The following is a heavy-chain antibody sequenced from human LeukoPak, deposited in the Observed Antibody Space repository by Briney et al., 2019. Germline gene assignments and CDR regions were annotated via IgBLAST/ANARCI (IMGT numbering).Heavy chain of an antibody. V-gene: IGHV4-59*01. J-gene: IGHJ5*02. CDR2: ISSSGST. D-gene: IGHD1-1*01. Sequence: PSETLSLTCTVSGVSITNYYWSWIRQPPGKGLEWIGYISSSGSTNYNPSLKSRVTISADTSENQFSLKLNSVTAADTAVYYCARDLNIQLWEMGFDPWGQGTLVTVSS. CDR1: GVSITNYY. CDR3: ARDLNIQLWEMGFDP.